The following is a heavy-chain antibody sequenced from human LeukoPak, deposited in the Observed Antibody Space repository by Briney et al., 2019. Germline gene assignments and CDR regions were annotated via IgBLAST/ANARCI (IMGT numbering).Heavy chain of an antibody. CDR3: ARGLSYYYDSSGFEEVIDP. Sequence: PGGSLRLSCAASGFTFSSYSMNWVRQAPGKGLEWVSSISSSSSYIYYADSVKGRFTISRDNSKNTLYLQMNSLRAEDTAVYYCARGLSYYYDSSGFEEVIDPWGQGTLVTVSS. V-gene: IGHV3-21*01. CDR2: ISSSSSYI. J-gene: IGHJ5*02. CDR1: GFTFSSYS. D-gene: IGHD3-22*01.